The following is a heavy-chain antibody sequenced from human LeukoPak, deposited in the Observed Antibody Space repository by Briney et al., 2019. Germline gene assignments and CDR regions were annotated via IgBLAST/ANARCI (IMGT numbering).Heavy chain of an antibody. Sequence: GGSLRLSCAASGFTFSSYWMHWVRQAPGKGLVWVSRINTDGSSTSYADSVKGRFTISRDNSKNTLYLQMNSLRAEDTAVYYCAKEQKWLLFSDAFDIWGQGTMVTVSS. CDR1: GFTFSSYW. V-gene: IGHV3-74*01. J-gene: IGHJ3*02. D-gene: IGHD5-12*01. CDR2: INTDGSST. CDR3: AKEQKWLLFSDAFDI.